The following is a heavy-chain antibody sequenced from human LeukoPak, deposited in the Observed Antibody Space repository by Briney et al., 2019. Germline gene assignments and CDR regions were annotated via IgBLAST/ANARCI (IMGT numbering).Heavy chain of an antibody. V-gene: IGHV3-7*01. J-gene: IGHJ6*02. CDR3: ARYCSSTSCDSYYYYGMDV. Sequence: GGSLRLSCAASGFTFSSYWMSWVRQAPGKGLEWVANIKQDGSEKYYVDSVKGRFTISRENAKNSLYLQMNSLRAEDTAVYYCARYCSSTSCDSYYYYGMDVWGQGTTVTVSS. CDR2: IKQDGSEK. D-gene: IGHD2-2*01. CDR1: GFTFSSYW.